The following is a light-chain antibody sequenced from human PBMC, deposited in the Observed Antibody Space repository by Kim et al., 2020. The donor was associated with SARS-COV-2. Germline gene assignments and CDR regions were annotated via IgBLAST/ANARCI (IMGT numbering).Light chain of an antibody. CDR1: SANIGAAND. CDR2: ANT. Sequence: RVTLTCTGSSANIGAANDVHWHQRLPGTAPTLHIYANTSRPTGVPDRISGSRSGTSASLAITGLQAEDEADYDCQSYDTSLSAWVFGGGTQLTVL. J-gene: IGLJ3*02. V-gene: IGLV1-40*01. CDR3: QSYDTSLSAWV.